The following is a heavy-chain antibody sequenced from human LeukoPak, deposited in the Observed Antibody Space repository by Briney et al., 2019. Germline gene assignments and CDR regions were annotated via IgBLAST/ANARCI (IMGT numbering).Heavy chain of an antibody. CDR1: GFTFSDYW. V-gene: IGHV3-7*05. Sequence: PGGSLRLSCTGSGFTFSDYWMTWARQAPGKGLEWVANLRPDGSDKYYVDSVKGRFTISRDNAKKLVYLQMNSLRAEDTAVYYCARDSDYGDYGDPSDYWGQGTLVTVSS. CDR2: LRPDGSDK. J-gene: IGHJ4*02. CDR3: ARDSDYGDYGDPSDY. D-gene: IGHD4-17*01.